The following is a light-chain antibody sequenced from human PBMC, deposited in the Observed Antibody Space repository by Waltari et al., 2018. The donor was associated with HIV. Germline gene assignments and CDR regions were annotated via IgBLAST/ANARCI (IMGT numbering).Light chain of an antibody. Sequence: QSVLTQPPSASGTPGQRVTISCSGSSSNIGSNYVYWYQQLPGTAPKLLIYRNSQRPSGVPARFSGSKAGTSASLAISGLRSEDEADYYCAAWDDSLSGQWVFGGGTKVTVL. CDR3: AAWDDSLSGQWV. CDR1: SSNIGSNY. J-gene: IGLJ3*02. V-gene: IGLV1-47*01. CDR2: RNS.